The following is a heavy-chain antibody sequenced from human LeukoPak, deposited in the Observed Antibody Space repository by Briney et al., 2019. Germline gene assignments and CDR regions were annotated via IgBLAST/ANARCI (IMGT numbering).Heavy chain of an antibody. D-gene: IGHD1-1*01. CDR1: GFTFSSYG. CDR3: ARETGTYLLLDY. J-gene: IGHJ4*02. CDR2: ISYDGSNK. Sequence: GGSLRLSCAASGFTFSSYGMHWVRQAPGKGLEWVAVISYDGSNKYYADSVKGRFTISRDNSKNTLYLQMNSLRAEDTAVYYCARETGTYLLLDYWGQGTPVTVSS. V-gene: IGHV3-30*03.